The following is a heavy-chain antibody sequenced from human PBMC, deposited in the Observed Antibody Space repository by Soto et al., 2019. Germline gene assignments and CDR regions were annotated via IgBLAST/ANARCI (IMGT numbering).Heavy chain of an antibody. D-gene: IGHD5-12*01. CDR2: IIPIFGTA. CDR3: ARDLLYSGYPTYYFDY. J-gene: IGHJ4*02. Sequence: QVQLVQSGAEVKKPGSSVKVSCKASGGTFSSYAISWVRQAPGQGLEWMGGIIPIFGTANYAQKFQGRVTITADESTSTAYMELSSLRSEDTAVYYCARDLLYSGYPTYYFDYWGQGTLVTVSS. V-gene: IGHV1-69*01. CDR1: GGTFSSYA.